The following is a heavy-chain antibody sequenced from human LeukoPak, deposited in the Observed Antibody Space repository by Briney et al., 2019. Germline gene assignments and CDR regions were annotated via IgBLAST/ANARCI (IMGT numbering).Heavy chain of an antibody. CDR1: GFTFSSYS. D-gene: IGHD3-3*02. CDR3: ATQGSRLSH. Sequence: GGSLRLSCAASGFTFSSYSMNWVRQAPGKGLEWVSSISSGSSYIYYADSVKGRFTISRDNAKNSLYLQMNSLRAEDTAVYYCATQGSRLSHWGQGTLVTVSS. J-gene: IGHJ4*02. V-gene: IGHV3-21*01. CDR2: ISSGSSYI.